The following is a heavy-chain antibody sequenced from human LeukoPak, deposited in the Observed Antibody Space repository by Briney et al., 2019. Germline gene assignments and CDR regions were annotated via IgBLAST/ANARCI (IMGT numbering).Heavy chain of an antibody. J-gene: IGHJ6*02. CDR1: GFTFSSYG. CDR3: AKEAHFWSGYYPYGMDV. Sequence: GRSLRLSCAASGFTFSSYGMHWVRQAPGKGLEWVAVTSYDGSNKYYADSVKGRFTISRDNSKNTLYLQMNSLRAEDTAVYYCAKEAHFWSGYYPYGMDVWGQGTTVTVSS. CDR2: TSYDGSNK. V-gene: IGHV3-30*18. D-gene: IGHD3-3*02.